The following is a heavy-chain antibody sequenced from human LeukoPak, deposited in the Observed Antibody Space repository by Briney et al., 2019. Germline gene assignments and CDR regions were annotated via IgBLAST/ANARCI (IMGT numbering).Heavy chain of an antibody. CDR1: GDTVTGFS. CDR2: FDPEDGAR. CDR3: ATGYTYDYSLY. V-gene: IGHV1-24*01. J-gene: IGHJ4*02. Sequence: GASVKVSCKVSGDTVTGFSIHWVRQAPGHGLEWMGGFDPEDGARIFAQKFQGSVTMTEDTSTDTAYMDLSSLRSEDTAVYYCATGYTYDYSLYCGQGTLVTVSS. D-gene: IGHD5-18*01.